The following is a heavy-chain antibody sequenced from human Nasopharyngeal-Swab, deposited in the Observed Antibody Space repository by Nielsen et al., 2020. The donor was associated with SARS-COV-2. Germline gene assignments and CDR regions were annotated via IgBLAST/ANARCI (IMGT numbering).Heavy chain of an antibody. CDR2: ISSSSSYI. CDR3: ARICPRPSCPDAFDI. V-gene: IGHV3-21*01. J-gene: IGHJ3*02. CDR1: GFTFSSYS. D-gene: IGHD2-15*01. Sequence: GGSLRLSCAASGFTFSSYSMNWVCQAPGKWLEWVSSISSSSSYIYYADSVKGRFTISRDNAKNSLYLQMNSLRAEDTAVYYCARICPRPSCPDAFDIWGQGTMVTVSS.